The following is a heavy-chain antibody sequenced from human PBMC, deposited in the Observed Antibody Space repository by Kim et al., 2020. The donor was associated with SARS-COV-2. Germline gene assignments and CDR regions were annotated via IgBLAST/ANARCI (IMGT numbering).Heavy chain of an antibody. CDR2: IYYSGST. V-gene: IGHV4-39*01. CDR1: GGSISSSSYY. Sequence: SETLSLTCTVSGGSISSSSYYWGWIRQPPGKGLEWIGSIYYSGSTYYNPSLKSRVTISVDTSKNQFSLKLSSVTAADTAVYYCASYLIAAAGFDYWGQGTLVTVSS. CDR3: ASYLIAAAGFDY. J-gene: IGHJ4*02. D-gene: IGHD6-13*01.